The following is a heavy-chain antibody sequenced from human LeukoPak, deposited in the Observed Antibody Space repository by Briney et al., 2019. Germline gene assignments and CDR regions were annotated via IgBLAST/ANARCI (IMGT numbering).Heavy chain of an antibody. CDR3: ARSLYSSSWYGYFA. D-gene: IGHD6-13*01. V-gene: IGHV3-7*03. CDR1: GLTFDNSW. J-gene: IGHJ5*02. Sequence: PGGSLRLSCAASGLTFDNSWMCWIRQAPGKGLEWVANIKPDGSAKNYVESVMGRFTISRDNAKNSLYLQMISLRAEDTAVYYCARSLYSSSWYGYFAWGQGTLVTVSS. CDR2: IKPDGSAK.